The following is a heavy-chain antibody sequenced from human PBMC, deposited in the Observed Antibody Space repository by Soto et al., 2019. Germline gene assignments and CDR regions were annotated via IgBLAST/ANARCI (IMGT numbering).Heavy chain of an antibody. CDR3: AKEWGVCDGSGDFSDYFDY. CDR2: ISSDGNKK. Sequence: VQLVQSGGGVVQPGRSLRLSCVASGFTFSADGMHWVRQAPGKGLEWVSAISSDGNKKDYGDSVKGRFTISRDNSKNTLYLQRNGHRAADTAIYYCAKEWGVCDGSGDFSDYFDYVGHGTLVTVSS. D-gene: IGHD3-22*01. CDR1: GFTFSADG. J-gene: IGHJ4*01. V-gene: IGHV3-30*18.